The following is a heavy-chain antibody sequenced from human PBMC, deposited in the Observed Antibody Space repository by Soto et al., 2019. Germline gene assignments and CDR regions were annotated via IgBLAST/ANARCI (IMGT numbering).Heavy chain of an antibody. CDR3: ARHHGPTTSEKWFDP. D-gene: IGHD5-12*01. J-gene: IGHJ5*02. CDR2: ISTYSGDT. Sequence: QVHLVQSGVEVKTPGASVKVSCQASGYTFFTYDISWVRQAPGQGLAWMGWISTYSGDTKYAQKFQGRVTMTTDTSTTTAYLELRSLRSDDAAVYYCARHHGPTTSEKWFDPWGQGTLVTVST. V-gene: IGHV1-18*01. CDR1: GYTFFTYD.